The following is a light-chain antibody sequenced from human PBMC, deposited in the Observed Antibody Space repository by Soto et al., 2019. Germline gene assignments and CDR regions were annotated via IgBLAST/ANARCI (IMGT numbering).Light chain of an antibody. CDR2: DDN. V-gene: IGLV3-21*02. CDR3: QFWDSTSDLVV. J-gene: IGLJ2*01. Sequence: SYELTQSPSVSVAPGQTARITWEEDNIGTKSVHWYQQKPGQAPVLVVYDDNDRPSGIAERFSGSNSGTTATLAISRVEAGDEADYYFQFWDSTSDLVVFGVWTKLTVL. CDR1: NIGTKS.